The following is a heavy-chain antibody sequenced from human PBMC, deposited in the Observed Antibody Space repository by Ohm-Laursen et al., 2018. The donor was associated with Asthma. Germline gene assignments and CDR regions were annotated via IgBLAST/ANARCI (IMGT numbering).Heavy chain of an antibody. CDR1: GFIFDDYA. V-gene: IGHV3-74*01. D-gene: IGHD1-26*01. CDR3: ARARSGSSYDY. CDR2: LNTDGSGT. J-gene: IGHJ4*02. Sequence: SLRLSCTASGFIFDDYAMHWVRQAPGKGPVWVSRLNTDGSGTWYADSVKGRFTISRDNAKNTLYLQMNSLRAEDTAVYYCARARSGSSYDYWGQGTLVTVSS.